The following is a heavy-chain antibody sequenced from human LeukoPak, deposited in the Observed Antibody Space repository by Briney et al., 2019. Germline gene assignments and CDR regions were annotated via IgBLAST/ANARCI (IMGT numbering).Heavy chain of an antibody. D-gene: IGHD5-18*01. CDR3: AKDSARVTGYSYGPGAFDI. V-gene: IGHV3-23*01. CDR2: ISGSGGST. CDR1: GFTFSSYA. J-gene: IGHJ3*02. Sequence: GGSLRLSCAASGFTFSSYAMSWVRQAPGKGLEWVSAISGSGGSTYYADSVKGRFTISRDNSKNTLYLQMNSLRAEDTAVYYCAKDSARVTGYSYGPGAFDIWGQGTMVTVSS.